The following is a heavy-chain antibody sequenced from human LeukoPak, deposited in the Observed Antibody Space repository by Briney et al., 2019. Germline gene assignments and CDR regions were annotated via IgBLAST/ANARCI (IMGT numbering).Heavy chain of an antibody. D-gene: IGHD5-24*01. CDR2: INTDGRST. CDR3: ARDSQDGYGDYFDY. Sequence: PGGSLRLSCAASGFTFSSYWMHWVRQAPGKGLVWVSRINTDGRSTSYPESVRGRFTISRDNAKNTLYLQMNSLRDEDTAVYYCARDSQDGYGDYFDYWGQGTLVTVSS. J-gene: IGHJ4*02. CDR1: GFTFSSYW. V-gene: IGHV3-74*01.